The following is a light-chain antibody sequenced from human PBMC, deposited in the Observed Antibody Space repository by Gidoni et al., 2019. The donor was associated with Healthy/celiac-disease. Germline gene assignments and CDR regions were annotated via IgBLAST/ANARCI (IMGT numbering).Light chain of an antibody. J-gene: IGKJ5*01. CDR3: QQYYSTPIT. Sequence: DIVMTQSPDSLAVSLGERATINFKSSQSVLYSSNSKNYLAWYPAETRESGVPDRFSGSGSGTDFTLTISSLQAEDVAVYYCQQYYSTPITFGQGTRLEIK. CDR1: QSVLYSSNSKNY. V-gene: IGKV4-1*01.